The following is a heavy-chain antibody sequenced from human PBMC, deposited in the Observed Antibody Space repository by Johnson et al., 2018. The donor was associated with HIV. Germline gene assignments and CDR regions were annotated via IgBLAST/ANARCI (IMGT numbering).Heavy chain of an antibody. J-gene: IGHJ3*02. Sequence: QVQLVESGGGVVQPGRSLRLSCAASGFTFSSYAMHWVRQAPGKGLEWVAVISYDGNNQYYRDSVKGRFTISRDNSKNTLYLQMNSLRAEDTAVYYCAREWLYGFDIWGQGTMVTVSS. CDR2: ISYDGNNQ. CDR3: AREWLYGFDI. V-gene: IGHV3-30-3*01. CDR1: GFTFSSYA. D-gene: IGHD5-24*01.